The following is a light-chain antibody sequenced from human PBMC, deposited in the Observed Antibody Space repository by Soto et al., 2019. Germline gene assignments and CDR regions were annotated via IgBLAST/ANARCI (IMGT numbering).Light chain of an antibody. CDR1: QSVSSNY. CDR3: QQYGSSYT. Sequence: EIVLTQSPGTLSLSPGERATLSCRASQSVSSNYLAWYQQKPGQAPRLLIYGASIRATGLPDRFSGSGSGTDFTLTISRLEPEDFAVYYCQQYGSSYTFDQGTKLEIK. J-gene: IGKJ2*01. V-gene: IGKV3-20*01. CDR2: GAS.